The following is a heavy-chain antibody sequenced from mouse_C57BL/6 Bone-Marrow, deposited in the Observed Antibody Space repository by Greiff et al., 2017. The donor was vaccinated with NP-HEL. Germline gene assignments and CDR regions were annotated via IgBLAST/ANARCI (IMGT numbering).Heavy chain of an antibody. CDR1: GYTFTSYW. D-gene: IGHD2-3*01. CDR3: ARPIYDGYYVGY. Sequence: QVQLQQPGAELVKPGASVKMSCKASGYTFTSYWITWVKQRPGQGLEWIGDIYPGSGSTTYNEKFKSKATLTVDTSSSTAYMQLSSLTSEDSAVYYCARPIYDGYYVGYWGQGTTLTVSS. J-gene: IGHJ2*01. CDR2: IYPGSGST. V-gene: IGHV1-55*01.